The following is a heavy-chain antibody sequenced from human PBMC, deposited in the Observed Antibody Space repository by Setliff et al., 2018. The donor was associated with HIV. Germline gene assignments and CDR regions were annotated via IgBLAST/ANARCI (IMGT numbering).Heavy chain of an antibody. CDR2: INHSGVT. D-gene: IGHD3-10*01. Sequence: TLSLTCAVYGPSFTGYYWNWIRQLPGKAFEWIGEINHSGVTYYNPSFKSRVNISLDLSKNQFSLRLTGLSGADTATYFCAAKPMIRGRPFAFWGQPTLVTVS. J-gene: IGHJ4*02. CDR1: GPSFTGYY. CDR3: AAKPMIRGRPFAF. V-gene: IGHV4-34*01.